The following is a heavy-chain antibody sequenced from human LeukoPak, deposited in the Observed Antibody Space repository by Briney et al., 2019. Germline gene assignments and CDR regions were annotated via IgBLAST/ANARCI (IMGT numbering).Heavy chain of an antibody. CDR3: AKGGYCSGGSCYSSYYYYGMDV. CDR2: ISGSGGST. V-gene: IGHV3-23*01. J-gene: IGHJ6*02. CDR1: GFTFSSYA. Sequence: GGSLRLSCAASGFTFSSYAMSWVRQAPGKGPEWVSAISGSGGSTYYADSVKGRFTISRDNSKNTLYLQMNSLRAEDTAVYYCAKGGYCSGGSCYSSYYYYGMDVWGQGTTVTVSS. D-gene: IGHD2-15*01.